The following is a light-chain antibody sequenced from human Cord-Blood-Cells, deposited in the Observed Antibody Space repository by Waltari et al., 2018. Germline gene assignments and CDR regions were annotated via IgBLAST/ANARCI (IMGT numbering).Light chain of an antibody. CDR1: SSDVGSYNL. Sequence: QSALTQPASVSGSPGQSLTISCTGTSSDVGSYNLVSWYQQHPGKAPKLMIYEGSKRPSGVSNRFSGSKSGNTASLTMSGLQAEDQADYYCCSYAGSSTYVFGTGTKVTVL. CDR3: CSYAGSSTYV. J-gene: IGLJ1*01. CDR2: EGS. V-gene: IGLV2-23*01.